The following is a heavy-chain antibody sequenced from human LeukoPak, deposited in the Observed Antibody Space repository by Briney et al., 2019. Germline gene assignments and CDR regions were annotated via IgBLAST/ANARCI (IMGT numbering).Heavy chain of an antibody. CDR2: IDPSDSYT. CDR3: ARQYSSRWPPDY. D-gene: IGHD6-13*01. Sequence: GESLRVSCKGSGYSFTSYWISWVRQMPGKGLEWMGRIDPSDSYTNYSPSFQGHVTISADKSISTAYLQWSSLKASDTAMYYCARQYSSRWPPDYWGQGTLVTVSS. CDR1: GYSFTSYW. V-gene: IGHV5-10-1*01. J-gene: IGHJ4*02.